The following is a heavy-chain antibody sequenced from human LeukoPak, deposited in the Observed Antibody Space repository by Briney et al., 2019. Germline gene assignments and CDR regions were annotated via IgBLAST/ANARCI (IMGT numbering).Heavy chain of an antibody. CDR1: GFTVSSNY. J-gene: IGHJ3*02. V-gene: IGHV3-66*01. CDR3: ARDHGSGSPTRAFDI. Sequence: GGSLRLSCAASGFTVSSNYMSWVRQAPGKGLEWVSVIYSGGSTYYADSVKGRFTISRDNSKNTLYLQMNSLRAEDTAVYYCARDHGSGSPTRAFDIWGQGTMVTVSS. CDR2: IYSGGST. D-gene: IGHD3-10*01.